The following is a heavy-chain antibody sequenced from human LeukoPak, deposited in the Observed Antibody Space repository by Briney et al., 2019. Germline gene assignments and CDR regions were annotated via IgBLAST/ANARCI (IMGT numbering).Heavy chain of an antibody. CDR2: INWNGGST. J-gene: IGHJ5*02. V-gene: IGHV3-20*04. D-gene: IGHD1-20*01. Sequence: GGSLRLSCAASGFTFDDYGMSWVRQAPGKGLEWVSGINWNGGSTGYADSVKGRFTISRDNAKNSLYLQMNSLRAEDTALYYCARDKAEYNWNDEGFDPWGQGTLVTVSS. CDR1: GFTFDDYG. CDR3: ARDKAEYNWNDEGFDP.